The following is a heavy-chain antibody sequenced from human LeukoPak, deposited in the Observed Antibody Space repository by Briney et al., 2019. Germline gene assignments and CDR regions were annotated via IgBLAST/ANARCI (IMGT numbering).Heavy chain of an antibody. V-gene: IGHV1-2*02. J-gene: IGHJ5*02. CDR2: INPNSGGT. CDR3: AREFPECSGGSCSPRGGWFDP. Sequence: GASVKVSCKASGYTFTGYYMHWVRQAPGQGLEWMGWINPNSGGTNYAQKFQGRVTMTRDTSISTAYMELSRLRSDDTAVYYCAREFPECSGGSCSPRGGWFDPWGQGTLVTVSS. CDR1: GYTFTGYY. D-gene: IGHD2-15*01.